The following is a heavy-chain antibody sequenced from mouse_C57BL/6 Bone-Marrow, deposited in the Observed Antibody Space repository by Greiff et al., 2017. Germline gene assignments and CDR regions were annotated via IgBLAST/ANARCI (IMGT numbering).Heavy chain of an antibody. V-gene: IGHV2-9-1*01. J-gene: IGHJ4*01. CDR3: DKHSNVYYYAMDY. CDR2: IWTGGGT. CDR1: GFSLTSYA. Sequence: VKLMESGPGLVAPSQSLSITCTVSGFSLTSYAISWVRQPPGKGLEWLGVIWTGGGTNYNSALKSRLSISKDNSKSQVFLKMNSLQTDDTARYYCDKHSNVYYYAMDYWGQGPSATVSA. D-gene: IGHD2-5*01.